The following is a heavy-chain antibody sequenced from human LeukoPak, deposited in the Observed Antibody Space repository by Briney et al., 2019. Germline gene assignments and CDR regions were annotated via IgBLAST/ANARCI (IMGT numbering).Heavy chain of an antibody. CDR2: INHSGST. CDR3: ASDFWSGYYTSRSH. CDR1: VGSFSGYY. J-gene: IGHJ4*02. Sequence: PSETLSLTCAVYVGSFSGYYWSWIRQPPGKGLEWIGEINHSGSTNYNPSLKSRVTISVDTSKNQFSLKLSSVTAADTAVYYCASDFWSGYYTSRSHWGQGTLVTVSS. D-gene: IGHD3-3*01. V-gene: IGHV4-34*01.